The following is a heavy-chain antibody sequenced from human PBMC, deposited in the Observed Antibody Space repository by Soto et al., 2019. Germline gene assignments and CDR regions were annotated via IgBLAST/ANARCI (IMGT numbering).Heavy chain of an antibody. CDR1: GYTFTGYA. V-gene: IGHV1-3*01. D-gene: IGHD2-15*01. CDR2: INAGNGNT. J-gene: IGHJ4*02. Sequence: QVQLVQSGAEVKKPGASVKVSCKASGYTFTGYAMHWVRQAPGQRLEWMGWINAGNGNTKYSQKFQGRVTITRDTSASTAYMELSSLRSEDTAVYYCARDLTLPRYCSGGSCFSPVIGYWGQGTLVTVSS. CDR3: ARDLTLPRYCSGGSCFSPVIGY.